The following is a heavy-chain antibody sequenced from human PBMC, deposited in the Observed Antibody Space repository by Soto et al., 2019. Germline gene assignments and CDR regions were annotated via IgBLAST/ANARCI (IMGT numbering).Heavy chain of an antibody. CDR3: AKWDRGVNIASRLSAFDI. J-gene: IGHJ3*02. CDR1: GFTFSSYA. D-gene: IGHD5-12*01. CDR2: ISGSGGST. V-gene: IGHV3-23*01. Sequence: GGSLRLSCAASGFTFSSYAMSWVRQAPGKGLEWVSAISGSGGSTYHADSVKGRFTISRDNSKNTLYLQMNSLRAEDTAVYYCAKWDRGVNIASRLSAFDIWGQGTMVTVSS.